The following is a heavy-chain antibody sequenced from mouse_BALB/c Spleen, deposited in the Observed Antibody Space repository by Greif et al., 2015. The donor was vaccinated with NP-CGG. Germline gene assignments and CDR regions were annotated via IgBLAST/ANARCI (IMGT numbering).Heavy chain of an antibody. CDR2: IYYSGTI. CDR3: ARYGYDYFDY. D-gene: IGHD2-2*01. V-gene: IGHV3-5*02. Sequence: EVQLQQSGPGLVKPSQTVSLTCTVTGISITTGSYRWSWIRQFPGNKLEWIGYIYYSGTITYNPSLTSRTTITRDTSKNQFFLEMNSLTAEDTATYYCARYGYDYFDYWGQGTTLTVSS. J-gene: IGHJ2*01. CDR1: GISITTGSYR.